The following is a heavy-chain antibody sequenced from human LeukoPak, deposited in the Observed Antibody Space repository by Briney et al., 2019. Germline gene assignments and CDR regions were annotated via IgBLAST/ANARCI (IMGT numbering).Heavy chain of an antibody. CDR3: AKDRSSSWSFDY. J-gene: IGHJ4*02. V-gene: IGHV3-21*01. CDR2: ISSSSSYR. CDR1: GFTFSRYS. D-gene: IGHD6-13*01. Sequence: GGSLRLSCAASGFTFSRYSMNWVRQAPGKGLEWVSSISSSSSYRYYVDSVKGRFTISRDNSKNRLDLQMNSLRVEDTAVYYCAKDRSSSWSFDYWGQGTLVTVSS.